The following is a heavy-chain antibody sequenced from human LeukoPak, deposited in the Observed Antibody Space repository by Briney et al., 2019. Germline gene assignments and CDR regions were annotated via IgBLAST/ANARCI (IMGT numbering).Heavy chain of an antibody. CDR1: GFPFSGYA. CDR2: ISHDGTNK. CDR3: ARHRGPSLHSSGYFDY. V-gene: IGHV3-30-3*01. Sequence: PGGSLRLSCAASGFPFSGYAIHWVRQAPGKGLEWVAVISHDGTNKYYADSVKGRFTISRDNSKNTLYLQMNSLRTEDPAVYYCARHRGPSLHSSGYFDYWGQGTLVTVSS. J-gene: IGHJ4*02. D-gene: IGHD3-22*01.